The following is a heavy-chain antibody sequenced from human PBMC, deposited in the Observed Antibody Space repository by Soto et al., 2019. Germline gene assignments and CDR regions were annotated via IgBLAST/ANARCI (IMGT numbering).Heavy chain of an antibody. J-gene: IGHJ6*02. Sequence: SVKVSCKASGGTFSSYAISWVRQAPGQGLEWMGGIIPIFGTANYAQKFQGRVTITADESTSTAYMELRSLRSEDTAVYYCARDKVNSAAADPYLGNGMDVWGQGTTVTVSS. CDR3: ARDKVNSAAADPYLGNGMDV. CDR1: GGTFSSYA. D-gene: IGHD6-13*01. V-gene: IGHV1-69*13. CDR2: IIPIFGTA.